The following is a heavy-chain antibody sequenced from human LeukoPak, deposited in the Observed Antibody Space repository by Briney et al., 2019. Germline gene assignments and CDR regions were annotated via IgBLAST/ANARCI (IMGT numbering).Heavy chain of an antibody. D-gene: IGHD6-19*01. V-gene: IGHV7-4-1*02. CDR3: ARETGPWAVPPLAPDY. Sequence: ASVKVSCKASGYTFTSYAMNWVRQAPGQGLEWMGWINTNTGNPTYAQGFTGRFVFSLDTSVSTAYLQISSLKAEDTAVYYCARETGPWAVPPLAPDYWGQGTLVTVSS. J-gene: IGHJ4*02. CDR2: INTNTGNP. CDR1: GYTFTSYA.